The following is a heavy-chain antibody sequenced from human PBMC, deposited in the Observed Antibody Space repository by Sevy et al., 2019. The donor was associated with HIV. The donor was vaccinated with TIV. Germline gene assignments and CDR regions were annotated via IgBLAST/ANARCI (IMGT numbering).Heavy chain of an antibody. J-gene: IGHJ4*02. Sequence: GGSLRLSCAASGFTFSSYAMHWVRQAPGKGLEWVAVISYDGSNKYYADSVKGRFTISRDNSKNRLYLQMTSLRAEDTAVYYCASPFGSGSYYYFDYWGQGTLVTVSS. D-gene: IGHD3-10*01. CDR3: ASPFGSGSYYYFDY. CDR1: GFTFSSYA. V-gene: IGHV3-30*04. CDR2: ISYDGSNK.